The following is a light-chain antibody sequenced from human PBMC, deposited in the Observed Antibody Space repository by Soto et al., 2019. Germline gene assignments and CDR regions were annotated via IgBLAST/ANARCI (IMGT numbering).Light chain of an antibody. CDR2: LGD. CDR3: AAWDDSLRVL. J-gene: IGLJ1*01. CDR1: TSNIGTFY. Sequence: QAVVTQPPSASSTPGQTVTISCSGSTSNIGTFYVYWYQHLPGTAPKLLIYLGDQRASGVSDRFSGSKSGTSASLAINGLRSDDEADYYCAAWDDSLRVLFGTGTKVTVL. V-gene: IGLV1-47*02.